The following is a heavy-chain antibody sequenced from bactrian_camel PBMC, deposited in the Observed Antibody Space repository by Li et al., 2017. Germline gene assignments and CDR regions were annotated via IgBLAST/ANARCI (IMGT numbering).Heavy chain of an antibody. CDR2: ITSDGRS. CDR1: GDAVNSLC. CDR3: AADSDIDRGWQYRYDVRSAFVRYGF. J-gene: IGHJ4*01. Sequence: HVQLVESGGGSVQAGGSLRLTCKASGDAVNSLCMAWFRQAPGKEREGVACITSDGRSSYADSVEGRFTISRDNAKRILYLQMNNVKPEDAGMYYCAADSDIDRGWQYRYDVRSAFVRYGFRGQGTQVTVS. V-gene: IGHV3S53*01. D-gene: IGHD6*01.